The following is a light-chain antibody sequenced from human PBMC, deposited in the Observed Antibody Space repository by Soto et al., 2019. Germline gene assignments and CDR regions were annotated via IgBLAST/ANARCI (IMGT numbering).Light chain of an antibody. CDR1: SSDVGGYNY. CDR2: EVS. V-gene: IGLV2-8*01. J-gene: IGLJ2*01. CDR3: SSYAGSHLEV. Sequence: QSALTQPPSASGSPGQSVTISCTGTSSDVGGYNYVSWYQHHPGKAPKLMIYEVSKRPSGVPDRFSGSKSGNTASLTVSGLQAEDEADYYCSSYAGSHLEVFGGGTKLTVL.